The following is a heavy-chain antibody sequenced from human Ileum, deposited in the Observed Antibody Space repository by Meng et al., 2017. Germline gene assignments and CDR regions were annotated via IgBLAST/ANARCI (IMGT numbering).Heavy chain of an antibody. Sequence: EWQRWESGGGLVQPGGSLRLSCAASEFTFSTYAMSWVRQAPGKGLEWVSSINGIGRTTSYVDSVKGRLTISRDNSKNTLYLQMNSLRAEDTAVYFCTRDRGFGECLDYWGQGTLVTVSS. D-gene: IGHD3-10*01. J-gene: IGHJ4*01. CDR3: TRDRGFGECLDY. CDR1: EFTFSTYA. CDR2: INGIGRTT. V-gene: IGHV3-23*01.